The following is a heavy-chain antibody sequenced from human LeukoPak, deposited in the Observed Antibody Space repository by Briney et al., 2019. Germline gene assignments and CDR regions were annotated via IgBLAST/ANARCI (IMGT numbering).Heavy chain of an antibody. Sequence: PGGSLRLSCAASGFTFSSYAMNWVRQAPGKGLEWVSPIGAGSGSTYYADSVKGRFTISRDNSKNTLYLQMNSLRAEDTAVYYCAKGVSSLVPATRVPDYWGQGTLVTVSS. CDR3: AKGVSSLVPATRVPDY. CDR2: IGAGSGST. CDR1: GFTFSSYA. V-gene: IGHV3-23*01. D-gene: IGHD2-2*01. J-gene: IGHJ4*02.